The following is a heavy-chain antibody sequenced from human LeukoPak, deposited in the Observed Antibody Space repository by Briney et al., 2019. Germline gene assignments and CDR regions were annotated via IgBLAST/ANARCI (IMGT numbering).Heavy chain of an antibody. CDR1: GGSISSYY. Sequence: SETLSLTCTVSGGSISSYYWSWIRQPPGKGLEWIGYIYYSGTTNYNPSLKSRVTISVDTSKNQFSLKLSSVTTADTAVYYCAGHHPRNTVDFWGQGTLVTVSS. D-gene: IGHD2/OR15-2a*01. V-gene: IGHV4-59*08. CDR2: IYYSGTT. CDR3: AGHHPRNTVDF. J-gene: IGHJ4*02.